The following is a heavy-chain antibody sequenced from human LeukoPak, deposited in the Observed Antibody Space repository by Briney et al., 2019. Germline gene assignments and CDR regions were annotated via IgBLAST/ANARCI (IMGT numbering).Heavy chain of an antibody. CDR3: AGGFYDSNGFYSDAFDV. V-gene: IGHV4-4*09. D-gene: IGHD3-22*01. CDR2: IYTSGTT. Sequence: PSETLSLTCTVSGDSIGSFYWSWIRQSPGKGLGWIGYIYTSGTTTYNPSLKSRATISVDTSKSRFSLKLSSVTAADTAVYYCAGGFYDSNGFYSDAFDVWGQGTMVTVSS. J-gene: IGHJ3*01. CDR1: GDSIGSFY.